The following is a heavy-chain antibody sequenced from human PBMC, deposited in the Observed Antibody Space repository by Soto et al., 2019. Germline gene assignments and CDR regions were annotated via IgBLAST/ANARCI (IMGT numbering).Heavy chain of an antibody. V-gene: IGHV3-53*01. CDR2: IFSSGRGGNT. Sequence: EVQLVESGGGLIQPGGSLRLSCTASGFTISGNYMTWVRQAPGKGLEWVSVIFSSGRGGNTHYGDSVKGRFTISRDDSKNTVYLQMNSLRAEDTAVYYCGRIPSSQMDYVPWYFDLWGRGTLVTVSS. D-gene: IGHD3-10*02. CDR1: GFTISGNY. CDR3: GRIPSSQMDYVPWYFDL. J-gene: IGHJ2*01.